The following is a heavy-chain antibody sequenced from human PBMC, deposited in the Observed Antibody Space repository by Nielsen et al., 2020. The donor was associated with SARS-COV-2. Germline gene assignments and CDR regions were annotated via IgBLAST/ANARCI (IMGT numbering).Heavy chain of an antibody. D-gene: IGHD2-2*01. V-gene: IGHV3-30*03. Sequence: WIRQPPGKGLEWMAVISYDGDNKYYADSVKGRFTISRDNSKNTLYLQMNSLRAEDTAVYYCARVGGYCSSTSCYPYYYYYYYMDVWGKGTTVTRLL. CDR2: ISYDGDNK. CDR3: ARVGGYCSSTSCYPYYYYYYYMDV. J-gene: IGHJ6*03.